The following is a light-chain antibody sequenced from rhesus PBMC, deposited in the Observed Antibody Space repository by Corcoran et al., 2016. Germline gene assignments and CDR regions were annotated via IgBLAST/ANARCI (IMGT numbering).Light chain of an antibody. CDR1: QSISSR. V-gene: IGKV1-22*01. Sequence: DIQMTQSPSSLSASVGDTVTITCRASQSISSRLDWYQQKPGKAPKVLLFKASSLQSGGPARFRGSGSGTDFTLTLSSLQPEDFANYYCLQYSSSPLTFGGGTKVEIK. J-gene: IGKJ4*01. CDR2: KAS. CDR3: LQYSSSPLT.